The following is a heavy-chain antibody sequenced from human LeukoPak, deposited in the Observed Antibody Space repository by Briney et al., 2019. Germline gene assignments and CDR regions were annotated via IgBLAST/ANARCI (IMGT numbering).Heavy chain of an antibody. V-gene: IGHV5-51*01. J-gene: IGHJ3*02. Sequence: GESLKISCKGSGYIFASYWIGWVRQMPGKGLEWMGIIYPGDSDTKYSPSLQGQVTISADKSISTAYLQWSSLKASDTAMYDCARRGYYDTTAFDIWGQGTMVTVSS. CDR2: IYPGDSDT. CDR3: ARRGYYDTTAFDI. D-gene: IGHD3-22*01. CDR1: GYIFASYW.